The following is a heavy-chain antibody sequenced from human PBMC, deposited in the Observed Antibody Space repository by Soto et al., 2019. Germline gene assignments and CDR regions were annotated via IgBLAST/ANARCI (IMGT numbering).Heavy chain of an antibody. CDR3: GYYDSSGYPLGGWYYYYGMDV. CDR1: GGTFSSYA. Sequence: QVQLVQSGAEVKKPGSSVKVSCKASGGTFSSYAISWVRQAPGQGLEWMGGIIPIFGTANYAQKFQGRVTITADESTSTAYMELSSLRSEDTAVYYCGYYDSSGYPLGGWYYYYGMDVWGQGTTVTVSS. D-gene: IGHD3-22*01. V-gene: IGHV1-69*01. CDR2: IIPIFGTA. J-gene: IGHJ6*02.